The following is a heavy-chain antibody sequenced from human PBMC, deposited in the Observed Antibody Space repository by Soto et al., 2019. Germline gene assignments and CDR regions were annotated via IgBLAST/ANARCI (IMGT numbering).Heavy chain of an antibody. J-gene: IGHJ4*02. CDR3: ARLDMPYVTYYYDSSGYHPLDY. CDR2: IKQDGSEK. CDR1: GFTFSSYW. Sequence: PGGSLRLSCAASGFTFSSYWMSWVRQAPGKGPEWVANIKQDGSEKYYVDSVKGRFTISRDNAKNSLYLQMNSLRAEDTAVYYCARLDMPYVTYYYDSSGYHPLDYWGQGTLVTVSS. V-gene: IGHV3-7*01. D-gene: IGHD3-22*01.